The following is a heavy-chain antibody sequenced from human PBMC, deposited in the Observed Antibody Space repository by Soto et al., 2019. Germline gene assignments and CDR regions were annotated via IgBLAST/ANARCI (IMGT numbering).Heavy chain of an antibody. Sequence: PGGSLRLSCAASGFTFSSYTMHWVRQAPGKGLEWVSSISSGNSYIYYADSVKGRFTISRDNAKNSVYLQMNSLRAEDTAVYYCARDFYYDSDWSQGTLVTVSS. D-gene: IGHD3-22*01. CDR2: ISSGNSYI. CDR1: GFTFSSYT. J-gene: IGHJ4*02. CDR3: ARDFYYDSD. V-gene: IGHV3-21*01.